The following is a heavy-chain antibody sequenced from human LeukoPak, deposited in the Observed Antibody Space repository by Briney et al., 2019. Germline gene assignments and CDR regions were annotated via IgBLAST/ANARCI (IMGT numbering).Heavy chain of an antibody. CDR3: ARVAPGTTPRGWFDP. V-gene: IGHV4-38-2*02. CDR2: IYHSGST. CDR1: GYSISSGYY. D-gene: IGHD1-1*01. J-gene: IGHJ5*02. Sequence: PLETLSLTCTVSGYSISSGYYWGWIRQPPGKGLEWIGRIYHSGSTYYNPSLKSRVTISVDTSKNQFSLKLSSVTAADTAVYYCARVAPGTTPRGWFDPWGQGTLVTVSS.